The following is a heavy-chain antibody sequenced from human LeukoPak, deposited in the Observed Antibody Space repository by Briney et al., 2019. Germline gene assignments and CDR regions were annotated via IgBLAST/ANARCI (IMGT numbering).Heavy chain of an antibody. CDR2: IKQDGSEK. D-gene: IGHD2-21*02. CDR3: ARALVVVTAINEEYFLH. CDR1: GFTFSSYW. V-gene: IGHV3-7*01. J-gene: IGHJ1*01. Sequence: PGGSLRLSCAASGFTFSSYWMSWVRQAPGKGLEWVANIKQDGSEKYYVDSVKGRFTISRDNAKNSLYLQMNSLRAEDTAVYYCARALVVVTAINEEYFLHWGQGTLVTVSS.